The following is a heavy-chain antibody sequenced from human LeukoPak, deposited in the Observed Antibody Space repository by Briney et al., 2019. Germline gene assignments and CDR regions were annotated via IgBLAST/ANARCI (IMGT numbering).Heavy chain of an antibody. V-gene: IGHV3-23*01. CDR2: MSGSGGST. J-gene: IGHJ4*02. Sequence: GGSLRLSCAASGFTFSSYAMSWVRQAPGKGLEWVSAMSGSGGSTYYADSVKGRFTISRDNSKNTLYLQMNSLRAEDTAVYYCAKGGEIQLWLSYFDYWGQGTLVTVSS. D-gene: IGHD5-18*01. CDR1: GFTFSSYA. CDR3: AKGGEIQLWLSYFDY.